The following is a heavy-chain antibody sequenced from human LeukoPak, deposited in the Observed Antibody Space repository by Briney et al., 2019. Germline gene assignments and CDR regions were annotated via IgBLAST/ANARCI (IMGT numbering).Heavy chain of an antibody. CDR3: ARSVYDLRGQRLVPGLDY. V-gene: IGHV3-7*01. D-gene: IGHD6-13*01. CDR2: IKQDGSEK. Sequence: GGSLRLSCAASGFTFSSYWMSWVRQAPGKGLEWVANIKQDGSEKYYVDSVKGRFTVSRDDAKSSLYLQMSSLRAEDTAIYYCARSVYDLRGQRLVPGLDYWGQGTLVTVSS. J-gene: IGHJ4*02. CDR1: GFTFSSYW.